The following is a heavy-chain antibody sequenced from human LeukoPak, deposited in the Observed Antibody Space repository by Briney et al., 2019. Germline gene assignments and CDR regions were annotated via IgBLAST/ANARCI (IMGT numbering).Heavy chain of an antibody. D-gene: IGHD3-10*01. Sequence: SETLSLTCAVYGGSFSGYYWSWIRQPPGKGLEWIGEINHSGSTNYNPSLKSRVTISVDTSKNQFSLKLSSVTAADTAVYYCARRVRGVIRYYYYYMDVWGKGTTVTISS. CDR3: ARRVRGVIRYYYYYMDV. V-gene: IGHV4-34*01. J-gene: IGHJ6*03. CDR1: GGSFSGYY. CDR2: INHSGST.